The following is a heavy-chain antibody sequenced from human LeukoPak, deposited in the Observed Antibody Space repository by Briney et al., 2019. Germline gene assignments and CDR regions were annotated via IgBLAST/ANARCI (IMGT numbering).Heavy chain of an antibody. CDR2: IRGDGSTK. J-gene: IGHJ4*02. D-gene: IGHD5-24*01. V-gene: IGHV3-48*03. CDR3: ARRFRD. CDR1: GLTFSGFE. Sequence: GGSLRVSCVGSGLTFSGFEMNWVRQAPGKGLEWVSYIRGDGSTKTYADSVKGRFTISRDNAKNALYLQMNSLRAEDTAIYYCARRFRDWGQGTLVTVSS.